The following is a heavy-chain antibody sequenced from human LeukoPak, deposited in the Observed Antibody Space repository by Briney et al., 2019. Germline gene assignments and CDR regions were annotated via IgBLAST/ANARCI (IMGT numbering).Heavy chain of an antibody. CDR3: AYSRGEQLARK. CDR1: GGSFSGYY. D-gene: IGHD6-6*01. V-gene: IGHV4-34*01. Sequence: PSETLSLTCAVHGGSFSGYYWSWIRQPPGKGLEWIGEINHSGSTNYNPSLKSRVTISVDTSKNQFFLKLSSVTAADTAVYYCAYSRGEQLARKWGQGTLVTVSS. J-gene: IGHJ4*02. CDR2: INHSGST.